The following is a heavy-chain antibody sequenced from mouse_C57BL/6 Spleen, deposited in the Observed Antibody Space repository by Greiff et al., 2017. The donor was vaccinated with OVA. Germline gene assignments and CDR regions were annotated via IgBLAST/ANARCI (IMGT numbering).Heavy chain of an antibody. CDR3: ARRGYDAMDY. CDR1: GYTFTSYW. J-gene: IGHJ4*01. V-gene: IGHV1-61*01. Sequence: QVQLQQPGAELVRPGSSVKLSCKASGYTFTSYWMDWVKQRPGQGLEWIGNIYPSDSETHYNQKFKDKATLTVDKSSSTAYMQLSSLTSEDSAVYYCARRGYDAMDYWGQGTSVTVSS. CDR2: IYPSDSET.